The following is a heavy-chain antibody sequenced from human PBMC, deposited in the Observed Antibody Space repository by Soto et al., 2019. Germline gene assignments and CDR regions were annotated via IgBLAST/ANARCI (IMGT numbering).Heavy chain of an antibody. D-gene: IGHD6-19*01. J-gene: IGHJ4*02. V-gene: IGHV1-69*02. Sequence: GASVKVSCKASGGTFSSYTISWVRQAPGQGLEWMGRIIPILGIANYAQKFQGRVTITADKSTSTAYMELRSLRSDDTAVYYCARQYSSGWYDYWGQGTLVTVSS. CDR1: GGTFSSYT. CDR2: IIPILGIA. CDR3: ARQYSSGWYDY.